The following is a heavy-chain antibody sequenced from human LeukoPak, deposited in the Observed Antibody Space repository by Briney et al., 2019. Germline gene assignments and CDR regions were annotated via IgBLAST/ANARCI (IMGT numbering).Heavy chain of an antibody. CDR2: IIPIFGTA. J-gene: IGHJ6*03. Sequence: GASVKVSCKASRGTFSSYAISWVRQAPGQGLEWMGGIIPIFGTANYAQKFQGRVTITTDESTSTAYMELSSLRSEDTAVYYCARVRNLVDSSGYYSSYYYYYMDVWGKGTTVTVSS. CDR3: ARVRNLVDSSGYYSSYYYYYMDV. CDR1: RGTFSSYA. D-gene: IGHD3-22*01. V-gene: IGHV1-69*05.